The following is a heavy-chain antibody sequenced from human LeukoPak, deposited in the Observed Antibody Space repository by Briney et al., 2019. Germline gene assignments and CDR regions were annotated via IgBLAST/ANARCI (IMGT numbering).Heavy chain of an antibody. CDR3: AKDDYSYYAMDV. Sequence: GGSLRLSCAASGFTFSNYAMSWVRQAPGKGLEWVSTISGSGGSTFYADSVKGRFTISRDNSRNTLYLQMNSLRAEDTAIYYCAKDDYSYYAMDVWGRGTTVTVSS. CDR1: GFTFSNYA. J-gene: IGHJ6*02. V-gene: IGHV3-23*01. CDR2: ISGSGGST.